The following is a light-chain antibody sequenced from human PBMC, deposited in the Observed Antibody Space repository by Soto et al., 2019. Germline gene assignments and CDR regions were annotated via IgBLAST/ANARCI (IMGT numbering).Light chain of an antibody. V-gene: IGKV1-39*01. CDR3: QQSYNKYS. J-gene: IGKJ2*01. CDR2: AAS. CDR1: QSVSMY. Sequence: QMTQSPPSLSAGIGDRVTISCRASQSVSMYLHWYQQKPGKAPKLLIYAASILQSGVPSRFSGSGSGTDFTLTISSLRPEDFATYYCQQSYNKYSFGQGTTLDIK.